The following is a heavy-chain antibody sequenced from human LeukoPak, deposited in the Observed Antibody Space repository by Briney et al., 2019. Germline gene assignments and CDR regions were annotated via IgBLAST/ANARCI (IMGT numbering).Heavy chain of an antibody. CDR2: ICDSGNT. V-gene: IGHV4-59*08. Sequence: PSETLSLTCTVSGGSLSGFCRSWLRQPPGKGLEWIGHICDSGNTNHNPSLKSRLTISLDTSKKQISLRLSSVTATDTAVYFCTRHNRGSSTDWLNPWGQGTLVTVSA. J-gene: IGHJ5*02. CDR1: GGSLSGFC. CDR3: TRHNRGSSTDWLNP. D-gene: IGHD3-10*01.